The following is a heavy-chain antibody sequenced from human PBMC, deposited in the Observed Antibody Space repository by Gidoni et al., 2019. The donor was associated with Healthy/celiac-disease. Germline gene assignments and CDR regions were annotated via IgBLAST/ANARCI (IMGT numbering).Heavy chain of an antibody. J-gene: IGHJ6*02. Sequence: QVQLVQSGAEVNKPGSSVKVSCKASGVTFSSYAIRWVRQAPGQGLEWMGGIIPIFGTANYAQKFQGRVTITADKSTSTAYMELSSLRSEDTAVYYCARDRDCSSTSCYDYYYYGMDVWGQGTTVTVSS. CDR1: GVTFSSYA. V-gene: IGHV1-69*06. CDR3: ARDRDCSSTSCYDYYYYGMDV. CDR2: IIPIFGTA. D-gene: IGHD2-2*01.